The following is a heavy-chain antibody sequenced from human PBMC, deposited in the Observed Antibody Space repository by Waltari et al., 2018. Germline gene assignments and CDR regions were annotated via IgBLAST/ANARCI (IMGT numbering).Heavy chain of an antibody. CDR1: GYTFTSYA. CDR2: INTNTGTP. J-gene: IGHJ5*02. D-gene: IGHD2-2*01. V-gene: IGHV7-4-1*02. Sequence: QVQLVQSGSELKKPGASVKVSCKASGYTFTSYAINWLRRAPGQGLELMGWINTNTGTPTYVQGFTGRFVFSLDTSVRTADLQISSLKAEDTAVYYCVREVVPTSTIVVNWFDPWGQGTLVTVSS. CDR3: VREVVPTSTIVVNWFDP.